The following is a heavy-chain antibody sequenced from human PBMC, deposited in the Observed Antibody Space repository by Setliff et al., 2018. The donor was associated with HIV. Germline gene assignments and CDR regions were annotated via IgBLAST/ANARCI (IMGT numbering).Heavy chain of an antibody. V-gene: IGHV1-8*02. CDR2: MNPNSGNT. J-gene: IGHJ5*02. D-gene: IGHD3-10*01. Sequence: WASVKVSCKPSGYTFTSYDIHWVRQATGQGLEWMGWMNPNSGNTGYAQKFQGRVTMTRSTSISTAYMELSSLRSEDTAVYYCARGVRPWFGEGNWFDPWGQGTLVTVSS. CDR1: GYTFTSYD. CDR3: ARGVRPWFGEGNWFDP.